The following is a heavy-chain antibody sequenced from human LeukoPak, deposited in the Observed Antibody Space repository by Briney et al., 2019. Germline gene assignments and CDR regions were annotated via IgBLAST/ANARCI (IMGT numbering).Heavy chain of an antibody. CDR3: TRSSSGWYSDY. Sequence: GGSLRLSCTASGFTFGDYGMSWVRQAPGKGLEWGGFIRSKAYGGTIEYAASVKGRFIISRDDFKSIAYLQMNSLKTEDTAVYYCTRSSSGWYSDYWGQGTLVTVSS. CDR1: GFTFGDYG. CDR2: IRSKAYGGTI. V-gene: IGHV3-49*04. J-gene: IGHJ4*02. D-gene: IGHD6-19*01.